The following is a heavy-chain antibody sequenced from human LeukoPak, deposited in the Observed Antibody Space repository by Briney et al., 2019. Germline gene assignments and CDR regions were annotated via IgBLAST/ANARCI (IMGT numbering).Heavy chain of an antibody. Sequence: ASVKVSCKVSGYTLTELSMHWVRQAPGKGLEWMGGFDPEDGETIYAQEFQGRVTMTEDTSTDTAYMELSSLRSEDTAVYYCATGAFSSTSWNNWFDPWGQGTLVTVSS. CDR1: GYTLTELS. CDR3: ATGAFSSTSWNNWFDP. CDR2: FDPEDGET. D-gene: IGHD2-2*01. J-gene: IGHJ5*02. V-gene: IGHV1-24*01.